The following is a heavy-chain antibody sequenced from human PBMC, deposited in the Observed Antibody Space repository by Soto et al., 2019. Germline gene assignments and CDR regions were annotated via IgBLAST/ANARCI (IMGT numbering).Heavy chain of an antibody. V-gene: IGHV3-30-3*01. CDR2: ISYDGSNK. J-gene: IGHJ4*02. CDR3: ARDWGLRPEYFLGPLDY. D-gene: IGHD3-16*01. Sequence: PGGSLRRSCAASGFTFSSYAMHWVRQAPGKGLEWVAVISYDGSNKYYADSVKGRFTISRDNSKNTLYLQMNSLRAEDTAVYYCARDWGLRPEYFLGPLDYWGQGTLVTVSS. CDR1: GFTFSSYA.